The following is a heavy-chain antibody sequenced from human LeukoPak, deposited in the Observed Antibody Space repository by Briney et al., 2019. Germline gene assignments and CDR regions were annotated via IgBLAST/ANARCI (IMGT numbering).Heavy chain of an antibody. D-gene: IGHD3-10*01. Sequence: SETLSLTCTVSGGSISSYYWSWIRQPPGKGLEWIGYIYYSGSTNYSPFLRSRVTISVDRSRNQFSLELRSVTAADTAVYYCARVGGSAYYYYYMDVWGKGTTVTVSS. CDR2: IYYSGST. CDR1: GGSISSYY. CDR3: ARVGGSAYYYYYMDV. J-gene: IGHJ6*03. V-gene: IGHV4-59*12.